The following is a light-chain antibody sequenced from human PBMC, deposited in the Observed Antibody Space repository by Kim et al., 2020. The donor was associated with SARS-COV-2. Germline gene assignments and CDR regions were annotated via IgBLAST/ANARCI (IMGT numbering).Light chain of an antibody. CDR3: QVWDSTSAHV. V-gene: IGLV3-21*04. Sequence: VAPATTACITCGGNNIGSKNVHWYPQKPGQAPVLVIYFDSDRPSGIPERCSGSNSGNTATLTISGVETGDEADYYCQVWDSTSAHVFGTGTKVTVL. CDR2: FDS. CDR1: NIGSKN. J-gene: IGLJ1*01.